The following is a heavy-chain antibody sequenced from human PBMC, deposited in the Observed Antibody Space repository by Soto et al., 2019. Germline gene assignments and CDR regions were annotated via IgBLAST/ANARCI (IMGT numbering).Heavy chain of an antibody. D-gene: IGHD5-12*01. V-gene: IGHV3-30*03. CDR1: GLTVSGK. CDR3: ATTFYSGPD. Sequence: GGSLRLSCVASGLTVSGKKYMAWVRQAPGKGPEWVAVIPYDGSKKYYADSVKGRFTISRDNSKNTLYLQMHSLRAEDTAVYYCATTFYSGPDWGQGARVTVSS. J-gene: IGHJ4*02. CDR2: IPYDGSKK.